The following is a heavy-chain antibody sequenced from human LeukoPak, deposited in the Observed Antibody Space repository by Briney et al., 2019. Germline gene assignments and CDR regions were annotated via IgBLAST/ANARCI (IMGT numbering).Heavy chain of an antibody. J-gene: IGHJ6*02. CDR2: IYSGGST. D-gene: IGHD3-22*01. V-gene: IGHV3-53*01. Sequence: GGSLRLSCAASGFTVSSNYMSWVRQAPGKGLEWVSVIYSGGSTYYADSVKGRFTIFRDNSKNTLYLQMNSLRAEDTAVYYCARDGPQTYYYDSSGYYRYYYYGMDVWGQGTTVTVSS. CDR3: ARDGPQTYYYDSSGYYRYYYYGMDV. CDR1: GFTVSSNY.